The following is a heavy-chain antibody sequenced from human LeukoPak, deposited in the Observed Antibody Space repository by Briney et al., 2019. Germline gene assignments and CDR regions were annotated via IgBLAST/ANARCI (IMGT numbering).Heavy chain of an antibody. CDR2: INAGNGNT. CDR1: GYTFTSYA. V-gene: IGHV1-3*01. J-gene: IGHJ4*02. D-gene: IGHD3-22*01. CDR3: ARNHYYDSSDYCYFDY. Sequence: ASVKVSCKASGYTFTSYAMHWVRQAPGQRLEWMGWINAGNGNTKYSQKLQGRVTITRDTSASTAYMELSSLRSEDTAVYYCARNHYYDSSDYCYFDYWGQGTLVTVSS.